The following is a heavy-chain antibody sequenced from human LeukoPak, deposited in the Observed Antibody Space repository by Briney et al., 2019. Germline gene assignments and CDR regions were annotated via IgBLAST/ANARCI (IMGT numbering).Heavy chain of an antibody. Sequence: SVKVSCKASGYTFTGYYMHWVRQAPGQGLEWMGWINPDSGGTNYAQKFQGRVTMTRDTSISTAYLDLSRLRSDDTAVYYCARKSLGYCSTTTCYGSMDVWGKGTTVTVSS. J-gene: IGHJ6*03. D-gene: IGHD2-2*01. CDR3: ARKSLGYCSTTTCYGSMDV. CDR1: GYTFTGYY. V-gene: IGHV1-2*02. CDR2: INPDSGGT.